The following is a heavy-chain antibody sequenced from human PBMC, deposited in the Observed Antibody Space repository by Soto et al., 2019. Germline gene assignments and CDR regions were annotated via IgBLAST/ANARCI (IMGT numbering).Heavy chain of an antibody. J-gene: IGHJ4*02. V-gene: IGHV3-43*01. CDR1: GFNFDDYS. CDR2: INWDGSNT. Sequence: GGSLRLSCAASGFNFDDYSMHWVRQAPGKGLEWVSLINWDGSNTYYADSVKGRFTISRDNSRNSVYLEMNSLRTEDTAVYYCAGYDFWSGYYSLDYWGQGTLVTVSS. CDR3: AGYDFWSGYYSLDY. D-gene: IGHD3-3*01.